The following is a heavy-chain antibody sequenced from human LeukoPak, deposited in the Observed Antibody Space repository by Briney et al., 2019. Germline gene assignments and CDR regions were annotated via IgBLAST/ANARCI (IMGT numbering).Heavy chain of an antibody. CDR1: GDSIRSSSSYY. J-gene: IGHJ4*02. V-gene: IGHV4-39*02. CDR3: ATNKHASGWRTFDY. Sequence: PSETLSLTCTVSGDSIRSSSSYYWGWIRQPRGEGLEWIGSVYYSGNTYYNPSLKTRVTISAYTSNNHFSLKLSSLTAADTSVYYCATNKHASGWRTFDYWGPGPLVTASS. CDR2: VYYSGNT. D-gene: IGHD6-19*01.